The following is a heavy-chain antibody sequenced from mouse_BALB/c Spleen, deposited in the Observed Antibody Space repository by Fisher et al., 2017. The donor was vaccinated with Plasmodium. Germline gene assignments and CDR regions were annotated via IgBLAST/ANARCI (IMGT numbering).Heavy chain of an antibody. V-gene: IGHV1-42*01. CDR3: AKGNHGAMDY. J-gene: IGHJ4*01. Sequence: KFKGKATLTLDKSSNAVSMQLTSLTSEDSAVYYCAKGNHGAMDYWGQGTSVTVSS.